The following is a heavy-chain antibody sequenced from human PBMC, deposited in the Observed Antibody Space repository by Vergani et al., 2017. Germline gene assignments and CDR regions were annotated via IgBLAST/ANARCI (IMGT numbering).Heavy chain of an antibody. J-gene: IGHJ5*02. CDR1: GYTFTTYG. CDR3: ARGRLKIEGVASNWFDP. Sequence: QVQLVQSGTEVKKPGASVKVSCKASGYTFTTYGISWVRQAPGQGLEWMGWISASNGNTNYAQKLLGRVTMTTDGSTSTAYMELRSLRSDDTAVYYCARGRLKIEGVASNWFDPWGQGTLVTVSS. V-gene: IGHV1-18*01. D-gene: IGHD1-26*01. CDR2: ISASNGNT.